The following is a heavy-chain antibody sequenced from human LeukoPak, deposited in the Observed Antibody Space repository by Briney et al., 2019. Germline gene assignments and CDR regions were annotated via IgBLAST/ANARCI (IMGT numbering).Heavy chain of an antibody. CDR3: ATDGRSYDSSAYYYFDY. D-gene: IGHD3-22*01. Sequence: ASVKVSCKASGYSLTSNYIHWVRQAPGQGLEWMGMIYPRDGSTSYAQKFQGRVTMTRDTSTSTVYMELSSLRSEDTAAHYCATDGRSYDSSAYYYFDYWGQGTLVTVSS. CDR2: IYPRDGST. J-gene: IGHJ4*02. V-gene: IGHV1-46*01. CDR1: GYSLTSNY.